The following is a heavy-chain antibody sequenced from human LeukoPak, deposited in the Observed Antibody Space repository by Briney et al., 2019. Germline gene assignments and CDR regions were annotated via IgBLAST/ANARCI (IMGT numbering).Heavy chain of an antibody. CDR1: GYTLTDYY. J-gene: IGHJ4*02. Sequence: ASLKVSCKASGYTLTDYYIHWVRQTPGQGLEWLGWINPNSGDTTYAQKFQGRVTMTRDTSTSSAYMDLSRLKSDDTAVYFCAREEQYNNFFDYWGQGTLVTVSS. CDR3: AREEQYNNFFDY. D-gene: IGHD1/OR15-1a*01. CDR2: INPNSGDT. V-gene: IGHV1-2*02.